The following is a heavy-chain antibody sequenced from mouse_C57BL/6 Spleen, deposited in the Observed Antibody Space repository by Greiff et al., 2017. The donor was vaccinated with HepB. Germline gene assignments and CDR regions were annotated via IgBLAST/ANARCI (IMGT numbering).Heavy chain of an antibody. V-gene: IGHV1-15*01. D-gene: IGHD1-1*01. Sequence: QVHVKQSGAELVRPGASVTLSCKASGYTFTDYEMHWVKQTPVHGLEWIGAIDPETGGTAYNQKFKGKAILTADKSSSTAYMELRSLTSEDSAVYYCTIITTVGATGAMDYWGQGTSVTVSS. CDR1: GYTFTDYE. CDR3: TIITTVGATGAMDY. CDR2: IDPETGGT. J-gene: IGHJ4*01.